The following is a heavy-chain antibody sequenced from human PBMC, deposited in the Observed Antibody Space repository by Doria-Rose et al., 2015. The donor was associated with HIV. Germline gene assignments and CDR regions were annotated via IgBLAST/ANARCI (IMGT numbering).Heavy chain of an antibody. V-gene: IGHV3-11*01. CDR2: ISSSGSYI. Sequence: SLRLSCAASGSTFSDYYMSWIRQPPGKGLEWVSYISSSGSYIYYADSVKGRFTISRDRAKNSLYLEMNSLRAEDTAVYYRACGVGATGDYWGQGTLVTVSS. CDR1: GSTFSDYY. D-gene: IGHD1-26*01. CDR3: ACGVGATGDY. J-gene: IGHJ4*02.